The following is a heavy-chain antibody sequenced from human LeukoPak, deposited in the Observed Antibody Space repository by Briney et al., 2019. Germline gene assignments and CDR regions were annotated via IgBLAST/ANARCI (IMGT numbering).Heavy chain of an antibody. Sequence: SVKVSCKASGGTFGSYAITWVRQAPGQGLEWMGRIISLLGIANYAQKFQGRVAITADKSTSTAYMELSSLRSDDTAVYYCARAVDTAMVRVGLDHYYFGMDVWGQGTTVTVSS. J-gene: IGHJ6*02. V-gene: IGHV1-69*04. CDR3: ARAVDTAMVRVGLDHYYFGMDV. CDR1: GGTFGSYA. D-gene: IGHD5-18*01. CDR2: IISLLGIA.